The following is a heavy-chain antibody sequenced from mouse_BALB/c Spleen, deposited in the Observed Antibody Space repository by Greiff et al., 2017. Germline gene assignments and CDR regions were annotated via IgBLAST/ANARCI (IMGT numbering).Heavy chain of an antibody. J-gene: IGHJ1*01. Sequence: VKLQESGAELARPGASVKMSCKASGYTFTSYTMHWVKQRPGQGLEWIGYINPSSGYTNYNQKFKDKATLTADKSSSTAYMQLSSLTSEDSAVYYCARVTTATRYFDVWGAGTTVTVSS. V-gene: IGHV1-4*01. CDR3: ARVTTATRYFDV. D-gene: IGHD1-2*01. CDR2: INPSSGYT. CDR1: GYTFTSYT.